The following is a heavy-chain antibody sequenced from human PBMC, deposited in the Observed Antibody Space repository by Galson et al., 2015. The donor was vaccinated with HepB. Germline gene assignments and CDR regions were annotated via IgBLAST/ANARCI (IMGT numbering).Heavy chain of an antibody. Sequence: SLRLSCAASGFTFSSYGMHWVRQAPGKGLEWVAFIRYDGSNKYYADSVKGRFTISRDNSKNTLYLQMNSLRAEDTAVYYCAKDRVIAAAGTGYYYGMDVWGQGTTVTVSS. CDR1: GFTFSSYG. J-gene: IGHJ6*02. V-gene: IGHV3-30*02. CDR3: AKDRVIAAAGTGYYYGMDV. D-gene: IGHD6-13*01. CDR2: IRYDGSNK.